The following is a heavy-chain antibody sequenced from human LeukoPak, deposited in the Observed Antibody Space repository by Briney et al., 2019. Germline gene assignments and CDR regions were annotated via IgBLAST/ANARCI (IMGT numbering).Heavy chain of an antibody. CDR1: GYTFTSYG. J-gene: IGHJ6*02. Sequence: ASVKVSCTASGYTFTSYGISWVRQAPGQGLEWMGWISAYNGNTNYAQKLQGRVTMTTDTSTSTAYMELRSLRSDDTAVYYCARDEQWLVRGRYYYGMDVWGQGTTVTVSS. CDR3: ARDEQWLVRGRYYYGMDV. CDR2: ISAYNGNT. V-gene: IGHV1-18*01. D-gene: IGHD6-19*01.